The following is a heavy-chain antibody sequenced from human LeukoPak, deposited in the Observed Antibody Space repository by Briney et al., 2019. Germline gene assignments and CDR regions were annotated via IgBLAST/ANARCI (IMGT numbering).Heavy chain of an antibody. CDR3: AKEPRGYFSSTSCPIWFDS. D-gene: IGHD2-2*01. CDR1: GFTFNNYA. V-gene: IGHV3-23*01. J-gene: IGHJ5*01. Sequence: GGSLRLSCAASGFTFNNYAMSWVRQAPGKGLEWVSDISASGGNTYYADSVKGRFTISRDNSEKTLFLQMNSLRAEDTAVYYCAKEPRGYFSSTSCPIWFDSGGQGALVTVSS. CDR2: ISASGGNT.